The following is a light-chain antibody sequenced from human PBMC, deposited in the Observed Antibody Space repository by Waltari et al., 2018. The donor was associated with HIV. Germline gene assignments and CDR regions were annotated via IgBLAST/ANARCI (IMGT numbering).Light chain of an antibody. CDR2: EVS. Sequence: QSALTQPTSVSGSPGQSLTIPCTGTSSDVGSYTLVSWYQQQPGKAPKLMIYEVSKRPSGVSNRFSGSKSGNTASLTISGLQAEDEADYYCCSYAGSSTLVFGGGTKLTVL. CDR3: CSYAGSSTLV. J-gene: IGLJ3*02. CDR1: SSDVGSYTL. V-gene: IGLV2-23*02.